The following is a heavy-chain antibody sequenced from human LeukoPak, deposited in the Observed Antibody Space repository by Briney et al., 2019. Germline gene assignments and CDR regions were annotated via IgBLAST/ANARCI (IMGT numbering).Heavy chain of an antibody. CDR3: ARNYDFWSGPIYYYYYYMDA. J-gene: IGHJ6*03. CDR1: GYTFTSYG. Sequence: ASVKVSCKASGYTFTSYGISWVRQAPGQGLEWMGWISAYNGNTNYAQKLQGRVTTTTDTSTSTAYMELRSLRSDDTAVYYCARNYDFWSGPIYYYYYYMDAWGKGTTVTVSS. CDR2: ISAYNGNT. V-gene: IGHV1-18*01. D-gene: IGHD3-3*01.